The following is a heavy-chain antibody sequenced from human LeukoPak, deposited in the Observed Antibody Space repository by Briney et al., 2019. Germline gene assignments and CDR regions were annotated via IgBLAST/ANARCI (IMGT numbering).Heavy chain of an antibody. Sequence: GGSLRFSCAASGFTFSGYLMHWVRQAPGKGLVWVSRISSDGSSTAYADSVKGRFTISRDNAKNTLYLQMNSLRAEDTAVYYCARVRVATLDFWGQGILVTVSS. CDR2: ISSDGSST. J-gene: IGHJ4*02. D-gene: IGHD5-12*01. CDR3: ARVRVATLDF. CDR1: GFTFSGYL. V-gene: IGHV3-74*01.